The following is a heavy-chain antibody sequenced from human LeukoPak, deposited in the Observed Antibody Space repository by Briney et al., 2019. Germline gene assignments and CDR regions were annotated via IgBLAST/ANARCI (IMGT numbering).Heavy chain of an antibody. J-gene: IGHJ6*02. D-gene: IGHD3-9*01. V-gene: IGHV3-66*01. CDR2: IYSGGST. CDR1: GFTFSSYS. Sequence: GGSLRLSCAASGFTFSSYSMNWVRQAPGKGLEWVSVIYSGGSTYYADSVKGRFTISRDDSNNTLYLQMNSLRVEDTAVYYCASDTYYDILTGYYGMDVWGQGTTVTVSS. CDR3: ASDTYYDILTGYYGMDV.